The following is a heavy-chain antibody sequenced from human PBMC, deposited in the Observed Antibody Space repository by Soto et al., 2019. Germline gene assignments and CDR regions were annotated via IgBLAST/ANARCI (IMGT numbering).Heavy chain of an antibody. CDR1: GGSFSGYY. D-gene: IGHD3-3*01. CDR3: ARGEDPHYDFWSGSLRARKYNWFDP. Sequence: SETLSLTCAVYGGSFSGYYWSWIRQPPWKWLEWTWQINHSGITNYTPSLKGRVTISVDTPKNQFSLKRSSVPAADTAVYYGARGEDPHYDFWSGSLRARKYNWFDPWGQGTLVTVSS. J-gene: IGHJ5*02. V-gene: IGHV4-34*01. CDR2: INHSGIT.